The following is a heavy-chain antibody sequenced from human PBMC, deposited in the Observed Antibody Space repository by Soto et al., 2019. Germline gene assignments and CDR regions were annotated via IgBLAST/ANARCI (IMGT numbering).Heavy chain of an antibody. CDR3: ARAFSGSYPNFDY. CDR1: GFIFRSYA. D-gene: IGHD1-26*01. Sequence: GGSLRLSCSASGFIFRSYAMRWVRQAPGKGLEWVAVITYDGANGYYADSVRGRFAISRDNSKSTLFLQMNSLRPEDTAVYYCARAFSGSYPNFDYWGQGTLVTVSS. J-gene: IGHJ4*02. V-gene: IGHV3-30*09. CDR2: ITYDGANG.